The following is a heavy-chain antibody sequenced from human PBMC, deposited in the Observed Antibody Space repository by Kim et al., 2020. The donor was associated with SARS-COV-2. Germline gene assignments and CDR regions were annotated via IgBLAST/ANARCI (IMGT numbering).Heavy chain of an antibody. D-gene: IGHD6-6*01. Sequence: YAHSVKGRSHTSRDNAKNSLYLKMNRLRAEDTAVYYCARAKQLGMDYFDYWGQGTLVTVSS. J-gene: IGHJ4*02. CDR3: ARAKQLGMDYFDY. V-gene: IGHV3-11*01.